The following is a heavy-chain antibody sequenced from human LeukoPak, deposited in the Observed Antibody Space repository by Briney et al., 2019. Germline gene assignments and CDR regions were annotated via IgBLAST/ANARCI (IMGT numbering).Heavy chain of an antibody. CDR2: IYSGGST. D-gene: IGHD5-24*01. Sequence: GGSLRLSCAASGFTVSSNYMSWVRQAPGKGLEYVSVIYSGGSTYYSDSVKGRFTISRDNSKNTLYLQMNSLRAEDTAVYYCARGPRWYYSDYWGQGTLVTVSS. CDR1: GFTVSSNY. J-gene: IGHJ4*02. V-gene: IGHV3-53*01. CDR3: ARGPRWYYSDY.